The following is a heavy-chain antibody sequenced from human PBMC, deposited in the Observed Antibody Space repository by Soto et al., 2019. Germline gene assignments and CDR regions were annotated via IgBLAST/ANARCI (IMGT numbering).Heavy chain of an antibody. Sequence: GASVKVSCKASGFTFTNSAIQWVRQARGQRLEWIGWIVVGSVNTNYAQKFQERLTITRDMSTSTAYMELSSLRSEDTAIYYCAADGYSYDSSYVFAIWGQGTTVTVSS. D-gene: IGHD3-22*01. CDR2: IVVGSVNT. CDR3: AADGYSYDSSYVFAI. V-gene: IGHV1-58*02. CDR1: GFTFTNSA. J-gene: IGHJ3*02.